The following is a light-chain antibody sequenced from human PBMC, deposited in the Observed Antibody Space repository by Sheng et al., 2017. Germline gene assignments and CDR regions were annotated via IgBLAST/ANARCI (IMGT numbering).Light chain of an antibody. J-gene: IGLJ3*02. V-gene: IGLV3-1*01. Sequence: SYELTQPPSVSVSPGQTASITCSGDKLGDKYACWYQQKPGQSPVLVIYQDSKRPSGIPERFSGSNSGNTATLTISRVEAGDEADYYCQVWDISSDHLWVFGGGTKLTVL. CDR2: QDS. CDR1: KLGDKY. CDR3: QVWDISSDHLWV.